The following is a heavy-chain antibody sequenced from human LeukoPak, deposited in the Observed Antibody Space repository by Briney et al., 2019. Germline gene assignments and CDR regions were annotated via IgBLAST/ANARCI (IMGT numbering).Heavy chain of an antibody. CDR1: GFSFSSSA. D-gene: IGHD2-2*01. CDR3: STSTLGTYYYYYMDV. J-gene: IGHJ6*03. CDR2: INQVSSHI. V-gene: IGHV3-21*01. Sequence: GGSLRLSCAASGFSFSSSAINWVRQAPGKGLEWVSSINQVSSHIYYADSVRGRFTISRDNAKNSVYLQMDSLRAEDTAVYYCSTSTLGTYYYYYMDVWGKGTTVTVSS.